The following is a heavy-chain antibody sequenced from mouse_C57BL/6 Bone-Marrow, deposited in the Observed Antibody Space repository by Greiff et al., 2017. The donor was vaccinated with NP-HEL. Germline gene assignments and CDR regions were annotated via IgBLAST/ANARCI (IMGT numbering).Heavy chain of an antibody. V-gene: IGHV1-81*01. CDR2: IYHRSGNT. D-gene: IGHD1-3*01. Sequence: QVQLQQSGAELARPGASVKLSCKASGYTFTSYGISWVKQRTGQGLEWIGEIYHRSGNTYYNEKFKGKATLTADKSTSTAYMVLRSLPSEDSAFYFCAIKRRTRTPFAYGGQGTTLTVSA. CDR3: AIKRRTRTPFAY. J-gene: IGHJ2*01. CDR1: GYTFTSYG.